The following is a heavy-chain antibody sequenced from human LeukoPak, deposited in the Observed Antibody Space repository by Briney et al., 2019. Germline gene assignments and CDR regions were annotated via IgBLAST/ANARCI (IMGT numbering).Heavy chain of an antibody. V-gene: IGHV3-21*01. D-gene: IGHD3-10*01. CDR2: ISSSSSYI. Sequence: PGGSLRLSCAASGFTFSSYSMNWVRQAPGEGLEWVSSISSSSSYIYYADSVKGRFTISRDNAKNSLYLQMNSLRAEDTAVYYCARVSLRGVYFDYWGQGTLVTVSS. J-gene: IGHJ4*02. CDR3: ARVSLRGVYFDY. CDR1: GFTFSSYS.